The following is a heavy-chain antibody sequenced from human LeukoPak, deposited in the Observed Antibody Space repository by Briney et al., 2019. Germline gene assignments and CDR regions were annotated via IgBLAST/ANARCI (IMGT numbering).Heavy chain of an antibody. CDR1: SGSISTSNYY. Sequence: PSETLSLTCTVSSGSISTSNYYWGWVRQPPGKALEWIGNIFYSGSTYYSPSLKSRVTISIDKSMTQVSLKLSSVTAADTAVYYCASRAIMFGGVIAATYYFDSWGQGTLVTVSS. CDR3: ASRAIMFGGVIAATYYFDS. J-gene: IGHJ4*02. D-gene: IGHD3-16*02. V-gene: IGHV4-39*07. CDR2: IFYSGST.